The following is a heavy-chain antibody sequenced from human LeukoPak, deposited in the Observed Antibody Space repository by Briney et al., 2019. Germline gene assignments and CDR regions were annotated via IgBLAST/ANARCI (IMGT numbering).Heavy chain of an antibody. V-gene: IGHV4-59*13. D-gene: IGHD2-21*02. Sequence: PSETLSLTCSVSGGSIHTYYWTWIRQPPGKGLEWIGNVYYSGTTYYNPSLKSRLTISVDTSKNKFSLKLNSVTAADTAVYFCARDCGGDSYLGAFDIWGQGTVVTVSS. CDR3: ARDCGGDSYLGAFDI. CDR1: GGSIHTYY. CDR2: VYYSGTT. J-gene: IGHJ3*02.